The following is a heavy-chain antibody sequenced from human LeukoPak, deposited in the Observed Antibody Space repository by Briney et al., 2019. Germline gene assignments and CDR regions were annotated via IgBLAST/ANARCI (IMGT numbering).Heavy chain of an antibody. D-gene: IGHD2-21*02. Sequence: GGSLRLSCAASGFTFSNAWMSWVRQAPGKGLEWVGRIKSKTDGGTTDYAAPVKGRFTISRDDSKNTLYLQMNSLRAEDTAVYYCASDSYSPEYFQHWGQGTLVTVSS. CDR2: IKSKTDGGTT. V-gene: IGHV3-15*01. CDR3: ASDSYSPEYFQH. J-gene: IGHJ1*01. CDR1: GFTFSNAW.